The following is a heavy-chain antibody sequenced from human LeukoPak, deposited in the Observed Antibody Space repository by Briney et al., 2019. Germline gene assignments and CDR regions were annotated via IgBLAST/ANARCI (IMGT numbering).Heavy chain of an antibody. J-gene: IGHJ4*02. V-gene: IGHV3-15*01. D-gene: IGHD3-22*01. CDR1: GFTFSNAW. CDR2: IKSKTDGGTT. CDR3: TTERTGYYYDSSGYREIDYFDY. Sequence: GGSLRLSCAASGFTFSNAWMSWVRQAPGKGLEWVGRIKSKTDGGTTDYAAPVKGRFTISRDDSKNTLYLQMNSLKTEDTAAYYCTTERTGYYYDSSGYREIDYFDYWGQGTLVTVSS.